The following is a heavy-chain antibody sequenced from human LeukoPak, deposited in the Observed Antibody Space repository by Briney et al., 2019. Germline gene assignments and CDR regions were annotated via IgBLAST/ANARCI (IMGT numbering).Heavy chain of an antibody. CDR1: GGTFSSYA. V-gene: IGHV1-69*05. Sequence: SVKVSCKASGGTFSSYAISWVRQAPGQGLEWVGRIIPIFGTANYAQKFQGRVTITTDESTSTAYMELSSLRSEDTAVYYCAMGGIQLRMVLLDYWGQGTLVTVSS. J-gene: IGHJ4*02. CDR2: IIPIFGTA. D-gene: IGHD5-18*01. CDR3: AMGGIQLRMVLLDY.